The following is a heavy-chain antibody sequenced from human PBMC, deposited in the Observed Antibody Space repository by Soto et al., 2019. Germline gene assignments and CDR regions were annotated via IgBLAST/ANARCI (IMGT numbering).Heavy chain of an antibody. CDR1: GGTFSSYT. Sequence: GASVKVSCKASGGTFSSYTISWVRQAPGQGLEWMGWIIPNRGRTNYAQKFQGWVTITGDTSISTAYMELSRLRSDDTAVYYCARGDYYDSSGYLAQFAFDIWGQGTMVTVSS. CDR2: IIPNRGRT. V-gene: IGHV1-69*08. J-gene: IGHJ3*02. CDR3: ARGDYYDSSGYLAQFAFDI. D-gene: IGHD3-22*01.